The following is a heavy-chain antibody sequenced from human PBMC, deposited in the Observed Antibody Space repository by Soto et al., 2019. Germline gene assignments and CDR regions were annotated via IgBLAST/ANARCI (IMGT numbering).Heavy chain of an antibody. CDR2: IYYSGST. V-gene: IGHV4-30-4*01. Sequence: SETMSLTCTVSGGSISSGDYYWSWIRQPPGKGLEWIGYIYYSGSTYYNPSLKSRVTISVDTSKNQFSLKLSSVTAADTAVYYCARGPLTTGLTYFDYWGQGTLVTVSS. D-gene: IGHD4-17*01. CDR1: GGSISSGDYY. J-gene: IGHJ4*02. CDR3: ARGPLTTGLTYFDY.